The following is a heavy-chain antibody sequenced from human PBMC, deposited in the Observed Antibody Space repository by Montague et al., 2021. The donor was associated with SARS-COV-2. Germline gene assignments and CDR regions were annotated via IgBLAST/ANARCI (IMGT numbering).Heavy chain of an antibody. Sequence: SETLSLTCAVYVGSFSGYYWSWIRQPPGKGLEWIGEINHSGSTNYNPSLRSRITILVDTSKNQFSLKLSSVTAADTAGYYCARIGDGYNASPDYWGQGTLVTVSS. CDR3: ARIGDGYNASPDY. CDR2: INHSGST. D-gene: IGHD5-24*01. CDR1: VGSFSGYY. J-gene: IGHJ4*02. V-gene: IGHV4-34*01.